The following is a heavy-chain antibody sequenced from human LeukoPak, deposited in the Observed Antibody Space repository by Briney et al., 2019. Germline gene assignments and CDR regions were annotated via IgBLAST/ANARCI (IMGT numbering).Heavy chain of an antibody. V-gene: IGHV3-7*01. Sequence: GGSLRLSCAAPGFTFSSYWMSWVRQAPGKGLEWVANIKQDGSEKYYVDSVKGRFTISRDNAKNSLYLQMNSLRAEDTAVYYCARAVVGASFDYWGQGTLVTVSS. CDR1: GFTFSSYW. J-gene: IGHJ4*02. CDR3: ARAVVGASFDY. D-gene: IGHD1-26*01. CDR2: IKQDGSEK.